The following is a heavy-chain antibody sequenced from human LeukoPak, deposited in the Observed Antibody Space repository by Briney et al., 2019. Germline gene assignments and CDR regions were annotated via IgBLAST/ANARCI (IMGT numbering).Heavy chain of an antibody. J-gene: IGHJ4*02. CDR3: ARAYWGSYRYTTPDFDY. CDR1: GFTFSSYS. CDR2: ISSSSSYI. Sequence: GGSLRLSCAASGFTFSSYSMNWVRQAPGKGLEWVSSISSSSSYIYYADSVKGRFTISRDNAKNSLSLQMNSLRAEDTAVYYCARAYWGSYRYTTPDFDYWGQGTLVTVSS. V-gene: IGHV3-21*01. D-gene: IGHD3-16*02.